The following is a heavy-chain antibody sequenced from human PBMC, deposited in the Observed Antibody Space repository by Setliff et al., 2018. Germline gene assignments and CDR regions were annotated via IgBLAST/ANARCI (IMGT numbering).Heavy chain of an antibody. J-gene: IGHJ3*01. D-gene: IGHD3-16*01. CDR2: IRSRPYGGTT. CDR1: GFTFSDSW. CDR3: TTDPSPTFGGVIGAAFDF. Sequence: GGSLRLSCAASGFTFSDSWMSWVRQAPGQGLEWVGFIRSRPYGGTTEYAASVKGRFTISRDDSKSIAYLQMNSLKTEDTAVYYCTTDPSPTFGGVIGAAFDFWGQGTMVTV. V-gene: IGHV3-49*04.